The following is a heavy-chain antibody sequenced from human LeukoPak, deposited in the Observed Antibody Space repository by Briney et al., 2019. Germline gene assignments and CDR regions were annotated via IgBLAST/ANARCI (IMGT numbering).Heavy chain of an antibody. CDR2: MSPNSGDT. CDR3: ARMNLGYCSGGSCYDY. D-gene: IGHD2-15*01. CDR1: GYTFTSYD. J-gene: IGHJ4*02. V-gene: IGHV1-8*01. Sequence: GASVKVSCKASGYTFTSYDFNWVRQATGQRPEWMGWMSPNSGDTGYAQKFQDRVTMTRNTSISTAYMELSSLRSDDTAVYYCARMNLGYCSGGSCYDYWGQGTLVTVSS.